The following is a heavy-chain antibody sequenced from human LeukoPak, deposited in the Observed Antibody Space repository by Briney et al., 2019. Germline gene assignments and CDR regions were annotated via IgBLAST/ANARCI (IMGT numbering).Heavy chain of an antibody. CDR1: GGTFSSYA. V-gene: IGHV1-69*04. D-gene: IGHD3-16*02. CDR2: IIPILGIA. J-gene: IGHJ4*02. Sequence: SVKVSCKASGGTFSSYAISWVRRAPGQGLEWMGRIIPILGIANYAQKFQGRVTITADKSTSTAYMELSSLRSEDTAVYYCAREFPTYRSFDYWGQGTLVTVSS. CDR3: AREFPTYRSFDY.